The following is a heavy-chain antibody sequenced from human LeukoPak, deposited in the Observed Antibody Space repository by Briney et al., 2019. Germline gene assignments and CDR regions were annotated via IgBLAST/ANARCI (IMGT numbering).Heavy chain of an antibody. CDR1: GGAFSSYT. J-gene: IGHJ4*02. CDR3: ARDHPTTTVIDY. V-gene: IGHV1-69*04. CDR2: IIPILGIA. Sequence: SVKVSCKASGGAFSSYTISWVRLGPGQGLEWMGRIIPILGIANYAQKFQGRVTIPADKSTSTAYMELGSLRSEDTAVYYCARDHPTTTVIDYWGQGTLVTVSS. D-gene: IGHD4-17*01.